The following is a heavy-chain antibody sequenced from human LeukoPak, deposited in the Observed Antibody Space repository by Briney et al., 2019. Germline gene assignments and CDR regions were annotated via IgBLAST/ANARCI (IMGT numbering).Heavy chain of an antibody. Sequence: GGSLRLSCAASGFTFSSYSMNWVRQAPGKGLEWVSSISSSSSYIYYADSVKGRFTISRDNSKNTLYLQMNSLRAEDTAVYYCAKDLIWQQRGNEYFQHWGQGTLVTVSS. V-gene: IGHV3-21*04. CDR3: AKDLIWQQRGNEYFQH. CDR2: ISSSSSYI. CDR1: GFTFSSYS. J-gene: IGHJ1*01. D-gene: IGHD6-13*01.